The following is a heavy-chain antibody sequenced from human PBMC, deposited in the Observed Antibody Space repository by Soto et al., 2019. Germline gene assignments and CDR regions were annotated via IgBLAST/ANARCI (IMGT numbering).Heavy chain of an antibody. V-gene: IGHV5-51*01. CDR3: ASDTKNYYDSSGYYYAKAFDI. CDR2: TYPGDSDT. CDR1: GYTFTNYW. J-gene: IGHJ3*02. Sequence: GESLKISCNGSGYTFTNYWIGWVRQMPGKGLEWMGITYPGDSDTRYSPSFQGQVTISADKSISTAYLQWSSLKALDTAMYYCASDTKNYYDSSGYYYAKAFDIWGQGTMVTVSS. D-gene: IGHD3-22*01.